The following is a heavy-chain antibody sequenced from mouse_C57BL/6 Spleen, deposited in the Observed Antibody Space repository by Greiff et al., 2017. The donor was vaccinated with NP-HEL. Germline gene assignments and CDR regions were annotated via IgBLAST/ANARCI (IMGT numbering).Heavy chain of an antibody. Sequence: QVQLQQSGAELVMPGASVKLSCKASGYTFTSYWMHWVKQRPGQGLEWIGEIDPSDSYTNYNQKFKGKSTLTVDKSSSTAYMQLSSLTSEDSAVYYCARGGYSNCFDYWGQGTTLTVSS. CDR3: ARGGYSNCFDY. D-gene: IGHD2-5*01. CDR1: GYTFTSYW. J-gene: IGHJ2*01. V-gene: IGHV1-69*01. CDR2: IDPSDSYT.